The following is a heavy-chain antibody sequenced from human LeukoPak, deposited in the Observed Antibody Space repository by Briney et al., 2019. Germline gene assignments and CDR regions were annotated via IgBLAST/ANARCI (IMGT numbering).Heavy chain of an antibody. CDR2: IYTSGST. D-gene: IGHD3-10*01. V-gene: IGHV4-4*09. CDR1: GGSISRYY. Sequence: SSETLSLNCTVSGGSISRYYWRWLRQPPGKGLEWMRYIYTSGSTNYHTFLKSRVTISVDTSKNQFSLKLSSVTAADTAVYYCARHGAPNYGSGSYYNVFYYYYMDVWGKGTTVTVSS. CDR3: ARHGAPNYGSGSYYNVFYYYYMDV. J-gene: IGHJ6*03.